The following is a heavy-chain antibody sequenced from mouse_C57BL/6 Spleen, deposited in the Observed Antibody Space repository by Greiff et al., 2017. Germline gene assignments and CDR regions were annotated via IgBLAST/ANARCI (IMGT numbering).Heavy chain of an antibody. CDR2: IYPGDGDT. J-gene: IGHJ2*01. V-gene: IGHV1-82*01. D-gene: IGHD2-3*01. CDR3: ARAPYERGFDY. Sequence: QVQLQQSGPELVKPGASVKISCKASGYAFSSSWMNWVKQRPGKGLEWIGRIYPGDGDTNYNGKFKGKATLTADTSSSTAYMQLSSLTSEDSAVYFCARAPYERGFDYWGQGTTLTVSS. CDR1: GYAFSSSW.